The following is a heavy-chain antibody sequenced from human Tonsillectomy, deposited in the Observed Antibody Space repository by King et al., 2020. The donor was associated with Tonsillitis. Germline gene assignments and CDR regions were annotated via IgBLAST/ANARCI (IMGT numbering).Heavy chain of an antibody. CDR3: ARDSPKYYHTGVWPNGMDV. CDR2: ISGYNGNT. Sequence: VQLVESGTEVKKPGASVKVSCEASGYSLTNYGISWVRQAPGQGLEWMGWISGYNGNTIYAQKLQGRVTMTTDTSTNTAYMELMSLRSDDTAIYFCARDSPKYYHTGVWPNGMDVWGQGTTVIVS. V-gene: IGHV1-18*01. CDR1: GYSLTNYG. D-gene: IGHD2-8*02. J-gene: IGHJ6*02.